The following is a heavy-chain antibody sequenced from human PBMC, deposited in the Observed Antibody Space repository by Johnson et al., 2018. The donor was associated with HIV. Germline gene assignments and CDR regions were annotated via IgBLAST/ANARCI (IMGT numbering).Heavy chain of an antibody. J-gene: IGHJ3*01. V-gene: IGHV3-20*01. CDR3: ARDRHGSGRPNAFDL. CDR1: GFTFDDYG. Sequence: VQLVESGGGVVRPGGSLRLSCAASGFTFDDYGMSWVRQAPGQGLEWVSGITWNGGSPGYADSVKGRFPISRDNDKNTLYLQMNSPSPEETGVYHCARDRHGSGRPNAFDLWGRGTKVTV. D-gene: IGHD3-10*01. CDR2: ITWNGGSP.